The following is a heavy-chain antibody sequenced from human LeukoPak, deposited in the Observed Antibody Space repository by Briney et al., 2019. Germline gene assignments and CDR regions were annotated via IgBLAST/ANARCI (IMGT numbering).Heavy chain of an antibody. D-gene: IGHD6-19*01. Sequence: GGSLRLSCAACGFTFSNFAMSWVRQAPGKGLEWVSTISGSGGSTFYADSVKGRFPISRDNSKNTLFLPMNSLRAEDTAIYYCAKAGSSGWSSSGGDYWGQGSLVTVSS. CDR2: ISGSGGST. J-gene: IGHJ4*02. V-gene: IGHV3-23*01. CDR3: AKAGSSGWSSSGGDY. CDR1: GFTFSNFA.